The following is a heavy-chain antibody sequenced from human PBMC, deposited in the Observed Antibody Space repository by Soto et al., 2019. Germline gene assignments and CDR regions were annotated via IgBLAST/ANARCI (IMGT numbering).Heavy chain of an antibody. V-gene: IGHV4-59*01. CDR2: IYYSGST. D-gene: IGHD6-19*01. CDR1: GGSISSYY. CDR3: ARETKEQWLEGSFDY. Sequence: SETLSLTCTVSGGSISSYYWSWIRQPPGKGLEWIGYIYYSGSTNYNPSLNSRVTISVDTSKNQFSLKLRSVTAADTAVYYCARETKEQWLEGSFDYWGQGTLVTVSS. J-gene: IGHJ4*02.